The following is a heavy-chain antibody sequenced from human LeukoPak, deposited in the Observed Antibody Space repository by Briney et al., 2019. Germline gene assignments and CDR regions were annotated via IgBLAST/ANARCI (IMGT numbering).Heavy chain of an antibody. J-gene: IGHJ4*02. CDR2: ISSSSSYI. Sequence: GGSLRLSCAASGFTFSSYSMNWVRQAPGKGLEWVSSISSSSSYIYYADSVRGRFTISRDNAKNSLYLQMNSLRAEDTAVCYCARDRADYGDIDYWGQGTLVTVSS. D-gene: IGHD4-17*01. V-gene: IGHV3-21*01. CDR1: GFTFSSYS. CDR3: ARDRADYGDIDY.